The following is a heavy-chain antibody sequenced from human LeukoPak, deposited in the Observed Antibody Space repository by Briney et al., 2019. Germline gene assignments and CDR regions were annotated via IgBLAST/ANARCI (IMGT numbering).Heavy chain of an antibody. CDR2: MNPNSGNT. J-gene: IGHJ5*02. D-gene: IGHD1/OR15-1a*01. CDR1: GYTFINYD. CDR3: ARRNKSSSNNWFDP. V-gene: IGHV1-8*03. Sequence: ASVKVSCKASGYTFINYDINWVRQATGQGLEWMGWMNPNSGNTGYAQKFRGRVTITSDTSINTAYMELSSLSSEDTAVYYCARRNKSSSNNWFDPWGQGTLVTVSS.